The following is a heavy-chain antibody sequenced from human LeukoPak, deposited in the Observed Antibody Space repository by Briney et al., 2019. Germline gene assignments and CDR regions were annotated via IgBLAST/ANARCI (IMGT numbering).Heavy chain of an antibody. Sequence: PGGSLRLSCAASGLTFSSYWMSWVRQAPGKGLEWVANIKQDGSEKYYVDSVKGRFTISRDNAKNSLYLQMSSLRAEDTAVYYCATEWLLYNWGQGTLVTVSS. CDR1: GLTFSSYW. V-gene: IGHV3-7*01. D-gene: IGHD3-3*01. CDR3: ATEWLLYN. CDR2: IKQDGSEK. J-gene: IGHJ4*02.